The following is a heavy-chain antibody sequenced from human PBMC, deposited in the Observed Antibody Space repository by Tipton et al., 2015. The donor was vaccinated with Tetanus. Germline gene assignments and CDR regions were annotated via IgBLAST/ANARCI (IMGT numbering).Heavy chain of an antibody. V-gene: IGHV1-69*13. J-gene: IGHJ6*01. D-gene: IGHD1-26*01. CDR2: IIPSLGST. Sequence: QSGAEVKSPGASVKVSCKASGYIFSINYIHWVRQAPGHGLEWMGGIIPSLGSTTYAPKFQGRITITADEVTTTAYMEVSSLTSEDTAVFYCARGGSYLGIYYYYAMDVWGQGTTVTVSS. CDR3: ARGGSYLGIYYYYAMDV. CDR1: GYIFSINY.